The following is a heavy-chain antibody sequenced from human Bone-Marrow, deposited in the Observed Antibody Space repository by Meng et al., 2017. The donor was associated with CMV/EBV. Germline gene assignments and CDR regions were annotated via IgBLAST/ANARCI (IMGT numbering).Heavy chain of an antibody. Sequence: SETLSLTCAVYGGSLSGYYWSWIRQPPGKGLEWIGEINHSGSANYNPSLKSRVTISVDTSKNKCSLKVSSVTAADTAVYYCARDGTGVGRYSSSWYPLRLNYYGMDVWGQGTTVTVS. D-gene: IGHD6-13*01. CDR2: INHSGSA. CDR3: ARDGTGVGRYSSSWYPLRLNYYGMDV. V-gene: IGHV4-34*01. CDR1: GGSLSGYY. J-gene: IGHJ6*02.